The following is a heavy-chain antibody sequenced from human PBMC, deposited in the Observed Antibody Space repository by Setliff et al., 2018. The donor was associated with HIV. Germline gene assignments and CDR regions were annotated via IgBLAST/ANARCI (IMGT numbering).Heavy chain of an antibody. J-gene: IGHJ4*02. CDR2: INHRGST. Sequence: SETLSLTCTVSGYSISSGYYWTWIRQSPGKGLEWIGEINHRGSTYYKPSLKSRVTISVDTSKNQFSLRLSSVAAGDTAVYYCARSIVPVASGYYYFEYWGQGTPVTVSS. CDR1: GYSISSGYY. V-gene: IGHV4-38-2*02. D-gene: IGHD3-3*01. CDR3: ARSIVPVASGYYYFEY.